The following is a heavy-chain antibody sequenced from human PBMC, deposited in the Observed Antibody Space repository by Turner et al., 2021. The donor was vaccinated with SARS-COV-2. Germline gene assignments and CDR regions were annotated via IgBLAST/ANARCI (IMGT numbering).Heavy chain of an antibody. CDR2: ISYDGSDK. CDR3: AREDYYDSSGSLDY. CDR1: GFTFSTYA. Sequence: QVQLVESGGGVVQPGRYLRLSCAASGFTFSTYAMHWVRQAPGKGLEWVAVISYDGSDKYDADSVKGRFTISRDNSKNTLYLQMNSLRAEDTAVYYCAREDYYDSSGSLDYWGQGTLVTVSS. D-gene: IGHD3-22*01. J-gene: IGHJ4*02. V-gene: IGHV3-30-3*01.